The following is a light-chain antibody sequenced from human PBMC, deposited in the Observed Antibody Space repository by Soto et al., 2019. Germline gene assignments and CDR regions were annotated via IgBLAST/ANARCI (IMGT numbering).Light chain of an antibody. CDR3: QSYESSTL. Sequence: NFMLTQPHSVSESPGKTVTISCTRSSGSIASNYVQWYQQRPGSAPTTVIYEDNQRPSGVPDRFSGSINSSSNSASLTISGLKTEDESDYYCQSYESSTLFGGGTKLTVL. V-gene: IGLV6-57*04. CDR2: EDN. CDR1: SGSIASNY. J-gene: IGLJ2*01.